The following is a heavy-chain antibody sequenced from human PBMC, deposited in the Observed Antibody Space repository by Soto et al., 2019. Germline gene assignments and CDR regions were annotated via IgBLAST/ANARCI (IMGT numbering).Heavy chain of an antibody. CDR1: GGSISSSSYY. CDR3: ARSASAIYTVP. J-gene: IGHJ5*02. Sequence: PSETLSLTCTVSGGSISSSSYYWGWIRQPPGKGLEWIGSIYYSGSTYYNPSLKSRVTISVDTSKNQFSLKLRSVTAADTAVYYCARSASAIYTVPWGQGPLVSVS. V-gene: IGHV4-39*07. CDR2: IYYSGST. D-gene: IGHD4-4*01.